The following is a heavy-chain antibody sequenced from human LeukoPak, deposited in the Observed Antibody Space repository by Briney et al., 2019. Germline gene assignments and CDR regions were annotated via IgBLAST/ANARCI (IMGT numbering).Heavy chain of an antibody. D-gene: IGHD1-1*01. CDR3: ARVPTGYRYFDL. Sequence: SETLSLTCAVYGGSFSGYYWSWIRQPPGKGREWIGEMHQSGATNYNPFLKSRVTISVDTSKNQSSLKLSSVTAADTAVYYCARVPTGYRYFDLWGRGTLVTVSS. J-gene: IGHJ2*01. V-gene: IGHV4-34*01. CDR1: GGSFSGYY. CDR2: MHQSGAT.